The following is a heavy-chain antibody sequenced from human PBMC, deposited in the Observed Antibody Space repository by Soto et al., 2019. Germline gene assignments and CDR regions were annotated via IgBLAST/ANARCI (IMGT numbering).Heavy chain of an antibody. J-gene: IGHJ4*02. CDR3: ARDLGSGYDPGDY. CDR1: GDIFSGYS. V-gene: IGHV1-69*14. D-gene: IGHD5-12*01. CDR2: LIPIFGTT. Sequence: QVQLVQSGAEVKKPGSSVKVSCKTSGDIFSGYSISWVRQAPGQGLEWMGGLIPIFGTTNYAPRFHGRVTITADNSKSTVYMELYSLKSEDTAVYYCARDLGSGYDPGDYWGQGTLVTVSS.